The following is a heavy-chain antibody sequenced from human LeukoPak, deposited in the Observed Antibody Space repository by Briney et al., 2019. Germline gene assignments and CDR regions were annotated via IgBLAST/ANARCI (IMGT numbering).Heavy chain of an antibody. CDR3: ARDLETGANPITCFDY. Sequence: GRSLRLSCAASGFTFSSYAMHWVRQAPGKGLEWVAVISYDGSNKYYADSVKGRFTISRDNSKNTLYLQMNSLRAEDTAVYYCARDLETGANPITCFDYWGQGTLVTVSS. D-gene: IGHD1-7*01. J-gene: IGHJ4*02. CDR2: ISYDGSNK. V-gene: IGHV3-30-3*01. CDR1: GFTFSSYA.